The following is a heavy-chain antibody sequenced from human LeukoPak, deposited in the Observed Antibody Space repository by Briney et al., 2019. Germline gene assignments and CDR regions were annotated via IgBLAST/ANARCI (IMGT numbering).Heavy chain of an antibody. CDR3: ARLYTDSWYAGY. CDR2: IWPGDSET. V-gene: IGHV5-51*01. D-gene: IGHD6-13*01. CDR1: GYTFTLYW. J-gene: IGHJ4*02. Sequence: GASLRSSCQASGYTFTLYWIAWVRQMPGKGLEWMGTIWPGDSETRYSPSFQGQVTISADTSTTTAFLQWSSLKASDSAIYYCARLYTDSWYAGYWGQGIQVTVSS.